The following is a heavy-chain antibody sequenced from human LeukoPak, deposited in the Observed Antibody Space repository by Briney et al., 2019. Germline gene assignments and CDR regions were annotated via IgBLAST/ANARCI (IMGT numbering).Heavy chain of an antibody. CDR2: VSESGVTT. V-gene: IGHV3-23*01. J-gene: IGHJ4*02. Sequence: GGSLRLSCAASGFTFSSYAMNWVRQALGKGPEWVAAVSESGVTTYYADSVKGRFAISRDNSKNKVYLQMSSLRDDDTAVYYCARDTSSGKWWVYWGQGTLVTVSS. D-gene: IGHD6-19*01. CDR3: ARDTSSGKWWVY. CDR1: GFTFSSYA.